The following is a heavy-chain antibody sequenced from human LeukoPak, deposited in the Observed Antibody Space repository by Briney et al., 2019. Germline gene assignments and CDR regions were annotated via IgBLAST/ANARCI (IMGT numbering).Heavy chain of an antibody. D-gene: IGHD2-15*01. J-gene: IGHJ6*02. V-gene: IGHV4-61*02. CDR3: ARERNIVVVVAAPSSYGMDV. CDR1: GGSISSGSYY. CDR2: IYTSGST. Sequence: SETLSLTCTVSGGSISSGSYYWSWIRQPAGKGLEWIGRIYTSGSTYYNPSLKSRVTISVDTSKNQFSLKLSSVTAADTAVYYCARERNIVVVVAAPSSYGMDVWGQGTTVTVSS.